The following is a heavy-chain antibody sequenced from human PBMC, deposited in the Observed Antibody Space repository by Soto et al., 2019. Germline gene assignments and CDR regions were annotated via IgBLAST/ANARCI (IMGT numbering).Heavy chain of an antibody. CDR2: IYSGGST. CDR1: GFTVSSNY. D-gene: IGHD2-21*02. J-gene: IGHJ4*02. V-gene: IGHV3-66*01. CDR3: ARDGEGGDYYFDY. Sequence: EVQLVESGGGLVQAGGSLRLSCAASGFTVSSNYMSWVRQAPGKGLEWVSVIYSGGSTYYADSVKGRFTISRDNSKNTLYLQMNSLRAEDTAVYYCARDGEGGDYYFDYWGQGTLVTVSS.